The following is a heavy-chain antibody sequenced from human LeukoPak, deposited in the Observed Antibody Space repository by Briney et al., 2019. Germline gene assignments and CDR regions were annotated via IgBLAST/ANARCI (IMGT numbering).Heavy chain of an antibody. D-gene: IGHD6-19*01. J-gene: IGHJ5*02. Sequence: ASVKVSCKASGYTFTSYGISWVRQAPGQGLEWMGWISAYNGNTNYAQKLQGRVTMTTDTSTSTAYMELRSLRSEDTAVYYCARESGGIAVAGTGNWFDPWGQGTLVTVSS. CDR3: ARESGGIAVAGTGNWFDP. CDR2: ISAYNGNT. CDR1: GYTFTSYG. V-gene: IGHV1-18*01.